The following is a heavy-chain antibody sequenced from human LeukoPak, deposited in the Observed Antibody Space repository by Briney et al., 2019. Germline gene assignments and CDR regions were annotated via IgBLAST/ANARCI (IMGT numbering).Heavy chain of an antibody. CDR2: ISGNGGNT. D-gene: IGHD2-2*03. J-gene: IGHJ6*03. V-gene: IGHV3-64*01. Sequence: GGSLRLSCAASGFTFSSYAMHWVRQAPGKGLEYVSAISGNGGNTFYANSVKGRFTISRDNSKNTLYLQMGSLKPEDMAVYYCARDGYRLSGYFYYMDVWGKGTTVTVSS. CDR3: ARDGYRLSGYFYYMDV. CDR1: GFTFSSYA.